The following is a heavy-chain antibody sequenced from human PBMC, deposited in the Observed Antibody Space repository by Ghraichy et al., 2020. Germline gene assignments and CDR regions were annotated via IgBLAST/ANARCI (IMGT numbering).Heavy chain of an antibody. V-gene: IGHV4-31*03. CDR3: ARDTVGYSYGSGLDY. J-gene: IGHJ4*02. D-gene: IGHD5-18*01. CDR1: GGSISSGGYY. CDR2: IYYSGST. Sequence: SETLSLTCTVSGGSISSGGYYWSWIRQHPGKGLEWIGYIYYSGSTYYNPSLKSRVTISVDTSKNQFSLKLSSVTAADTAVYYCARDTVGYSYGSGLDYWGQGTLVTVSS.